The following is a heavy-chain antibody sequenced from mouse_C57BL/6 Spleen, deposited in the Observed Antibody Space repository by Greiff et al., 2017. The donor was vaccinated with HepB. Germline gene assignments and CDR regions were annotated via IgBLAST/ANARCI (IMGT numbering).Heavy chain of an antibody. CDR3: ARWGYYGSSRSYFDY. Sequence: QVQLQQPGAELVKPGASVKMSCKASGYTFTSYWITWVKQRPGQGLEWIGDIYPGSGSTNYNEKFKSKATLTVDTSSSTAYMQLSSLTSEDSAVYYCARWGYYGSSRSYFDYWGQGTTLTVSS. CDR2: IYPGSGST. CDR1: GYTFTSYW. V-gene: IGHV1-55*01. D-gene: IGHD1-1*01. J-gene: IGHJ2*01.